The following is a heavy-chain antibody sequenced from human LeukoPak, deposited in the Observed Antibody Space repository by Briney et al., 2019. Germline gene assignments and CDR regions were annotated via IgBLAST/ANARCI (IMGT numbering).Heavy chain of an antibody. CDR3: ARSSSSYFYTSLDY. CDR1: GFTFSTHA. J-gene: IGHJ4*02. CDR2: ISSDGSDK. D-gene: IGHD5-18*01. V-gene: IGHV3-30*01. Sequence: GGSLRLSCAASGFTFSTHAMHWVRQPPGKGLEWVAVISSDGSDKYYADSVKGRFTISRDNSKNTLYLQMNSLRAEDTTVYYCARSSSSYFYTSLDYWGQGTLVTASS.